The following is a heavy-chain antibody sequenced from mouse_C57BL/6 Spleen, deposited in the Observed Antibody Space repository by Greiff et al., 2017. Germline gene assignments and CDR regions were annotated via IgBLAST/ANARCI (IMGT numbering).Heavy chain of an antibody. V-gene: IGHV1-53*01. CDR3: ARRNWEGDAMDY. CDR2: IIPSNGGT. CDR1: GYTFTSYW. D-gene: IGHD4-1*01. J-gene: IGHJ4*01. Sequence: QVQLQQPGTELVKPGASVTLSCKASGYTFTSYWMHWVKPRPGQGLAWFGNIIPSNGGTNYNEKFKNKATLTVDKSSSTAYMQLSSLTAEDSEVYYCARRNWEGDAMDYWGQGTSVTVSS.